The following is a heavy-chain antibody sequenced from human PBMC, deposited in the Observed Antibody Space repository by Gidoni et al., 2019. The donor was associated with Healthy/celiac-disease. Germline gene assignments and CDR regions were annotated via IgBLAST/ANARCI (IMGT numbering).Heavy chain of an antibody. CDR2: ISWNSGSI. J-gene: IGHJ4*02. D-gene: IGHD6-19*01. V-gene: IGHV3-9*01. CDR1: GFTFDDYA. CDR3: AKGIAVESYSFDY. Sequence: EVQLVESGGGLVQPGRSLRLSCAASGFTFDDYAMHWVRQAPGKGLEWVSGISWNSGSIGYADSVKGRFTISRDNAKNSLYLQMNSLRAEDTALYYCAKGIAVESYSFDYWGQGTLVTVSS.